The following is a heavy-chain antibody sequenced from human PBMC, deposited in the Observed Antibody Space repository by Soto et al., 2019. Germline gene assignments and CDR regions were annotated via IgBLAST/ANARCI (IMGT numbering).Heavy chain of an antibody. V-gene: IGHV3-23*01. Sequence: EVQLLESGGGLVQPGGSLRLSCAASGFTFSSYAMSWVRQAPGKGLEWVSAISGSGGSTYYADSVKGRFTISRDNSQNTLYLQMTRLRAENTALYYCANHLWLGALSNWGQGTLVTVSS. CDR1: GFTFSSYA. J-gene: IGHJ4*02. CDR2: ISGSGGST. D-gene: IGHD3-10*01. CDR3: ANHLWLGALSN.